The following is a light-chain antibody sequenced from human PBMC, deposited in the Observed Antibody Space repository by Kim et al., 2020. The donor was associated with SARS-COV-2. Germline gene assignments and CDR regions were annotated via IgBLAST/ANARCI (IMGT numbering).Light chain of an antibody. CDR3: MQALQPPWT. V-gene: IGKV2-28*01. J-gene: IGKJ1*01. Sequence: PASISCRSSQSFLQTIGYNYLDWYLQKPGQSPQLLIYLGSHRASGVPDRFSGSGSGTDFTLTISRVEADDVGVYYCMQALQPPWTFGQGTKVDIK. CDR1: QSFLQTIGYNY. CDR2: LGS.